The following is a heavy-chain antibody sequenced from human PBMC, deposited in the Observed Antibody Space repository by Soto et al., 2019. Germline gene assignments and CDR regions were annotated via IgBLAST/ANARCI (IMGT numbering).Heavy chain of an antibody. Sequence: GGSLRLSCGSSGFTFSNFWMSWVRQAPGKGLEWVANINRGGNEIYYVDSVKGRFTISRDNAKNSLYLQMNSLRAEDTAVYYCAKMSGSYYLGYFDYWGQGTLVTVSS. V-gene: IGHV3-7*03. D-gene: IGHD1-26*01. J-gene: IGHJ4*02. CDR1: GFTFSNFW. CDR3: AKMSGSYYLGYFDY. CDR2: INRGGNEI.